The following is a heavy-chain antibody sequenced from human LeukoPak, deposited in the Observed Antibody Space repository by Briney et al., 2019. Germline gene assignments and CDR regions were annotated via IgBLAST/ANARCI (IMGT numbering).Heavy chain of an antibody. D-gene: IGHD2-21*01. J-gene: IGHJ2*01. CDR2: IYNSGST. Sequence: PSETLSLTCTVSGGSVSSGYYYWSWIRQPPGKGLEWIGNIYNSGSTNYNPSLKSRVTISVDTSKNQFSLKLSSVTTADTAVYYCATSGDYWYFDLWGRGTLVTVSS. CDR3: ATSGDYWYFDL. V-gene: IGHV4-61*01. CDR1: GGSVSSGYYY.